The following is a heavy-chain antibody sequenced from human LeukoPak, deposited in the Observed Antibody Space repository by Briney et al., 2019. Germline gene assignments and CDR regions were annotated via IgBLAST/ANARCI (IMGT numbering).Heavy chain of an antibody. V-gene: IGHV1-46*01. D-gene: IGHD5-12*01. CDR2: LNPTDDTT. J-gene: IGHJ3*02. CDR3: VAAICSSNFQFFNI. Sequence: ASVKVSCKASGDAVTTYYVHWVRQAPEQGPEWMGILNPTDDTTMYAQKFQGRLTITRDTSTSTFYMDLSSLKSEDTAVYYCVAAICSSNFQFFNIWGKGTMVTVFS. CDR1: GDAVTTYY.